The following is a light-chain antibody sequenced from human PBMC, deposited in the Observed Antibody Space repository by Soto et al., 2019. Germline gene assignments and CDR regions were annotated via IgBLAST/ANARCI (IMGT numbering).Light chain of an antibody. CDR2: GVS. CDR1: ISDFAVYNY. CDR3: SSHTTSRALQV. V-gene: IGLV2-14*01. J-gene: IGLJ1*01. Sequence: QSVLTQPASVSGSPGQSITISCSGTISDFAVYNYVSWYQQHPGKAPKLMLYGVSKRPSGVSNRFSGSKSGNRASLTISGIHAAEDADYYCSSHTTSRALQVFGTGTKVTVL.